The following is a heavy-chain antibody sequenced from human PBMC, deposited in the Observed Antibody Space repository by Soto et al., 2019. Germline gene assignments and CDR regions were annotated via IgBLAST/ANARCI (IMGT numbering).Heavy chain of an antibody. D-gene: IGHD6-19*01. V-gene: IGHV4-61*08. CDR1: GADLRSGGYF. CDR2: IYYSGGT. Sequence: PSETLSLTSTVSGADLRSGGYFYTWVRQPPGKGLEWLGYIYYSGGTNYNPSLKSRVTISLDKSKSQFSLRLISVTAADTAVYYCTREQSDDNYFDPWGQGTLVTVSS. CDR3: TREQSDDNYFDP. J-gene: IGHJ5*02.